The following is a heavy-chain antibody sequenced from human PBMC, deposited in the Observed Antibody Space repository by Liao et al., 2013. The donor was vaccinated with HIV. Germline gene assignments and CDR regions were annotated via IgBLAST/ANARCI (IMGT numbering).Heavy chain of an antibody. V-gene: IGHV4-38-2*01. Sequence: QVQLLESGPGLVKPSETLSLTCAVSNYYINDGFYWGWIRQSPGKGLEWIGTIFDNWNTYYNPSLKSRITMSVDTSRNQFSLRLNSVTAADTAVYYCARGDVGVPKFDYWGQGTLVTVSS. J-gene: IGHJ4*02. D-gene: IGHD1-26*01. CDR2: IFDNWNT. CDR3: ARGDVGVPKFDY. CDR1: NYYINDGFY.